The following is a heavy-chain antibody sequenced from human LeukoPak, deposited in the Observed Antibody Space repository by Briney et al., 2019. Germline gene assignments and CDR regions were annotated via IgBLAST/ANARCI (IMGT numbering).Heavy chain of an antibody. Sequence: SETLSLTCTVSGGSISSSSYYWGWIRQPPGKGLEWIGSIYYSGSTYYNPSLKSRVTISVDTSKNQFSLKLSSVTAADTAVYYCARGSIAYYYMDVWGKGTTVTISS. D-gene: IGHD3-22*01. V-gene: IGHV4-39*07. CDR3: ARGSIAYYYMDV. CDR2: IYYSGST. J-gene: IGHJ6*03. CDR1: GGSISSSSYY.